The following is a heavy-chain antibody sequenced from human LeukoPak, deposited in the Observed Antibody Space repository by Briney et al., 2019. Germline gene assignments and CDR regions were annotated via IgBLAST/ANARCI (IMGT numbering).Heavy chain of an antibody. D-gene: IGHD3-22*01. Sequence: PGGSLKLSCAASGFTFSGSDIHWVRQASGKGLEWVGHIRSKTNNYATADAASVKGRFTFSREDSKNTAYIQMNSLKTEDTAVYYCTRHNYDRSGYGAFDIWGQGTMVTVSS. CDR1: GFTFSGSD. V-gene: IGHV3-73*01. CDR2: IRSKTNNYAT. CDR3: TRHNYDRSGYGAFDI. J-gene: IGHJ3*02.